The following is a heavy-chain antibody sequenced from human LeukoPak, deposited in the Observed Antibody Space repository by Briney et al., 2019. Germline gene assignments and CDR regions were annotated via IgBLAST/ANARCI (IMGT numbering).Heavy chain of an antibody. CDR1: GFMFDDYS. D-gene: IGHD1-14*01. J-gene: IGHJ4*02. CDR2: ISSSSSYI. CDR3: ARDRFLRRPEPADY. V-gene: IGHV3-21*04. Sequence: GGSLRLSCAASGFMFDDYSMHWVRQAPGKGLEWVSSISSSSSYIYYVDSVKGRFTISRDNAKNSLYLQMNSLRAEDTALYYCARDRFLRRPEPADYWGQGTLVTVSS.